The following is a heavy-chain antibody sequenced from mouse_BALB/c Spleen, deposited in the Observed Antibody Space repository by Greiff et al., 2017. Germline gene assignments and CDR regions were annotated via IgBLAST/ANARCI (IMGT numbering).Heavy chain of an antibody. D-gene: IGHD1-1*01. J-gene: IGHJ2*01. V-gene: IGHV3-2*02. Sequence: VQLKESGPGLVKPSQSLSLTCTVTGYSITSDYAWNWIRQFPGNKLEWMGYISYSGSTSYNPSLKSRISITRDTSKNQFFLQLNSVTTEDTATYYCARDGSSPYYFDYWGQGTTLTVSS. CDR3: ARDGSSPYYFDY. CDR1: GYSITSDYA. CDR2: ISYSGST.